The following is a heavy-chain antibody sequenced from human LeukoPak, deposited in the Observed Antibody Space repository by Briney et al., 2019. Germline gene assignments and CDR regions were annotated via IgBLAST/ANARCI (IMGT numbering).Heavy chain of an antibody. J-gene: IGHJ4*02. CDR1: GFTFSRYW. CDR3: ARWGGGFDY. Sequence: TGGSLRLSCAASGFTFSRYWMSWVRQAPGKGLEWVANIKQDGSAKYYGDSVEGRFTISRDNAKNSLYLQMNSLSAEDTAVYYCARWGGGFDYWGQGTLVTVSS. CDR2: IKQDGSAK. V-gene: IGHV3-7*04. D-gene: IGHD3-16*01.